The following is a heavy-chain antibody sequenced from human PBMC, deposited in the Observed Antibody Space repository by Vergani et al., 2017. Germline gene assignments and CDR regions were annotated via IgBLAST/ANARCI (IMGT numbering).Heavy chain of an antibody. Sequence: QVQLQQWGAGLLKPSETLSLTCAVYGGSFSGYYWSWIRQPPGKGLEWIGEINHSGSTNYNPSLKSRVTISVDTSKNQFSLKLSSVTAADTAVYYCAGGSAIIAAAITRGDRGEPVWGKGTTVTVSS. CDR3: AGGSAIIAAAITRGDRGEPV. D-gene: IGHD6-13*01. CDR2: INHSGST. V-gene: IGHV4-34*01. J-gene: IGHJ6*04. CDR1: GGSFSGYY.